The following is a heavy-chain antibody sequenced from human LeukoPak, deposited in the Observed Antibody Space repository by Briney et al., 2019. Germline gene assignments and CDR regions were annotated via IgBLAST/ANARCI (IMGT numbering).Heavy chain of an antibody. CDR2: IYYSGST. Sequence: SQTLSLTCTVSGGSISSGDYYWSWIRQPPGKGLEWIGYIYYSGSTYYNPSLKSRVTISVDTSKNQFSLKLSSVTAADTAVYYCARAPYYVFGSVYEMDVWGQGTTVTVPS. CDR1: GGSISSGDYY. CDR3: ARAPYYVFGSVYEMDV. J-gene: IGHJ6*02. D-gene: IGHD3-3*01. V-gene: IGHV4-30-4*01.